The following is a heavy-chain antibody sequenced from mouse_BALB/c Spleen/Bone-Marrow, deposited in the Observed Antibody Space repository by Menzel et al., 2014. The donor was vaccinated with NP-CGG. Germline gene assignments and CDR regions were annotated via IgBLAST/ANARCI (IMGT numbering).Heavy chain of an antibody. V-gene: IGHV1-69*02. D-gene: IGHD4-1*01. CDR2: IDPSDSEI. CDR3: ARNWVYFDY. J-gene: IGHJ2*01. CDR1: GYTSTSYW. Sequence: VQLKQSGAELGKPGAPVKLSSKASGYTSTSYWMNWVKQRPGRGLEWIGRIDPSDSEIHYNQKFKDKATLTVNKSPSAAYTHLSCLPSDVSAVYSSARNWVYFDYWGQSTTLTLSS.